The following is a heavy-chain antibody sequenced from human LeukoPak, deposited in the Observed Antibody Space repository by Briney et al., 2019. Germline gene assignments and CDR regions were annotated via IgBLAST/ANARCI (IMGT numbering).Heavy chain of an antibody. D-gene: IGHD4-17*01. CDR2: INPSGGST. V-gene: IGHV1-46*01. J-gene: IGHJ6*03. Sequence: ASVKVSCKASGYTFTSYYMHWVRQAPGQGLEWMGIINPSGGSTSYAQKFQGRVTMTMDTSTSTVYMELSSLRSEDTAVYYCARDRGGDYGRGRYYYYYYMDVWGKGTTVTVSS. CDR3: ARDRGGDYGRGRYYYYYYMDV. CDR1: GYTFTSYY.